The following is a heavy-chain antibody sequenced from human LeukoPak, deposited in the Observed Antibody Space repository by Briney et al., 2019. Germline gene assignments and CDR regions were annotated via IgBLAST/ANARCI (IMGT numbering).Heavy chain of an antibody. CDR3: AKPVVTSTSWYLAFDC. Sequence: SETLSLTCTVSGGSFIRSGHYWGWIRQPPGKGLEWIGSISYAGSTYHNPSLTSRVSMSVYTSKNQFSLKLTSVTAADTAVYSCAKPVVTSTSWYLAFDCWGQGTLVTVSS. D-gene: IGHD6-13*01. CDR2: ISYAGST. V-gene: IGHV4-39*01. CDR1: GGSFIRSGHY. J-gene: IGHJ4*02.